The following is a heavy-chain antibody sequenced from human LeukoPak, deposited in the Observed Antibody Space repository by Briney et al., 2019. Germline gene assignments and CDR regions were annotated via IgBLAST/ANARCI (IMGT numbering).Heavy chain of an antibody. CDR2: ISYDGSNK. CDR3: ARSLVVGATHPYH. Sequence: GGSLRLSCAASGFTFSSYAMHWVRQAPGKGLEWVAVISYDGSNKYYADSVKGRFTISRDNAKNSLYLQLNSLRAEDTAVYYCARSLVVGATHPYHWGQGTLVTVSS. J-gene: IGHJ5*02. CDR1: GFTFSSYA. V-gene: IGHV3-30*04. D-gene: IGHD1-26*01.